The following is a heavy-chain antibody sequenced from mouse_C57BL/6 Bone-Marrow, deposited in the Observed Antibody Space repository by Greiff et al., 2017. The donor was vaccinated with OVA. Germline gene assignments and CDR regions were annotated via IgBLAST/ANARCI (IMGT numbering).Heavy chain of an antibody. CDR3: ARFYGSRENFDY. V-gene: IGHV5-9*01. J-gene: IGHJ2*01. Sequence: EVKLMESGGGLVKPGGSLKLSCAASGFTFSSYTMSWVRQTPEKRLEWVATISGGGGNTYYPDSVKGRFTISRDNAKNTLYLQMSSMRSEDTALYYSARFYGSRENFDYWGQGTPLTVSS. CDR2: ISGGGGNT. D-gene: IGHD1-1*01. CDR1: GFTFSSYT.